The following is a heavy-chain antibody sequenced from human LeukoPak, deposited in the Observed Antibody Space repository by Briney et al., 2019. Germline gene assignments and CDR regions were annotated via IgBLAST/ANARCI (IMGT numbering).Heavy chain of an antibody. CDR3: AKRPLESLRSSLYGAFDI. CDR1: GFTFSSYA. D-gene: IGHD6-13*01. V-gene: IGHV3-23*01. J-gene: IGHJ3*02. CDR2: VSDSGGST. Sequence: GGSLRLSCVASGFTFSSYAMSWVRQAPGKGREWVSSVSDSGGSTYYADSVKGRFTISRDNSKNTLYLQMNSLRAEDTAVDYCAKRPLESLRSSLYGAFDIRGQGTKVTVSS.